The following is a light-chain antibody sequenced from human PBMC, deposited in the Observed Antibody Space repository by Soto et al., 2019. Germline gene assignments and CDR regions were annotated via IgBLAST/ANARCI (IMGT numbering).Light chain of an antibody. V-gene: IGKV1-5*01. Sequence: DIQMTQSPSTLSASVGDRVTISCRASQGLSNWLAWHQQKPGKAPKLLIYDICSLESGVPSRFSGSGPGTEFALTISSREPDDLATYFCQQDKSYHCFGQGTKLEL. CDR3: QQDKSYHC. CDR1: QGLSNW. CDR2: DIC. J-gene: IGKJ2*03.